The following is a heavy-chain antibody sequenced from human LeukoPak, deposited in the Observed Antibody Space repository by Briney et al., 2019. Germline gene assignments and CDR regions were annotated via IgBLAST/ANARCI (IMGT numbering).Heavy chain of an antibody. V-gene: IGHV1-46*01. CDR1: GYTFTSYY. CDR3: ASKGYSGYDRGSFFDY. CDR2: INPSGGST. Sequence: ASVKVSCKASGYTFTSYYMHWVRQAPGQGLEWMGIINPSGGSTSYAQKFQGRVTITTDESTSTAYMELSSLRSEDTAVYYCASKGYSGYDRGSFFDYWGQGTLVTVSS. D-gene: IGHD5-12*01. J-gene: IGHJ4*02.